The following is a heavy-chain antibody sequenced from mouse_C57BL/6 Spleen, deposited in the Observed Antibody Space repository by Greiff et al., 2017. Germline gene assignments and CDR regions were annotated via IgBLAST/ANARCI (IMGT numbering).Heavy chain of an antibody. Sequence: VQLQQSGAELVRPGASVTLSCKASGYTFTDYEMHWVKQTPVHGLEWIGAIDPETGGTAYNQKFKGKAILTADKSSSTAYMELRSLTSEDSAVYYCTRTRIYYGNYWYFDVWGTGTTVTVSS. CDR3: TRTRIYYGNYWYFDV. J-gene: IGHJ1*03. CDR1: GYTFTDYE. D-gene: IGHD2-1*01. CDR2: IDPETGGT. V-gene: IGHV1-15*01.